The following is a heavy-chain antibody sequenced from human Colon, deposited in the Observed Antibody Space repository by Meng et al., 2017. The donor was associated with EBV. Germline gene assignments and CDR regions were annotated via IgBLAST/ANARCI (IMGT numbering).Heavy chain of an antibody. Sequence: VQLKQWGEGLLKHWETRPLTCTGYGGSFSDSYWTWIRQPPGKGLEWIGEINHVGSTTYNPSLKSRVTISVDTSKNQFSLKLSSVTAADAAVYYCASSDCSGGTCYLDCWGQGTLVTVSS. V-gene: IGHV4-34*01. CDR3: ASSDCSGGTCYLDC. CDR2: INHVGST. J-gene: IGHJ4*02. CDR1: GGSFSDSY. D-gene: IGHD2-15*01.